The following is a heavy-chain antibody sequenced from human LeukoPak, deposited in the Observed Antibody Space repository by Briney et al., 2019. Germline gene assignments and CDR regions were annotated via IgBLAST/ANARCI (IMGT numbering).Heavy chain of an antibody. V-gene: IGHV3-21*01. Sequence: GGSLRLSCAASGFTFSSYSMNWVRQAPGKGLEWVSSISSSSSYIYYADSVKGRFTISRDNAKNSLYLQMNSLRAEDTAVYYCAWDSSGYYYSTPFDYWGQGTLVTVSS. J-gene: IGHJ4*02. CDR1: GFTFSSYS. D-gene: IGHD3-22*01. CDR2: ISSSSSYI. CDR3: AWDSSGYYYSTPFDY.